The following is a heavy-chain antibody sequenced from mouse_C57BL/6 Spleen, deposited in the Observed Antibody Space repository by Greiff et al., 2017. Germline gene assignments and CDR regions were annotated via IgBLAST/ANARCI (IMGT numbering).Heavy chain of an antibody. J-gene: IGHJ3*01. D-gene: IGHD2-5*01. Sequence: VQLQQSGPELVKPGASVKISCKASGYTFTDYYMTWVKQSHGKSLEWIGDINPNNGGTSYNKKFKGKATLTVDNSSSTAYMELRSLTSEDAAVYYCARSAYYSNPAWFAYWGQGALVAVSA. V-gene: IGHV1-26*01. CDR1: GYTFTDYY. CDR3: ARSAYYSNPAWFAY. CDR2: INPNNGGT.